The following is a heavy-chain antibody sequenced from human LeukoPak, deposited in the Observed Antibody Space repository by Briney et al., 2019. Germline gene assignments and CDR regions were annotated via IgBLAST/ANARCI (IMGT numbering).Heavy chain of an antibody. CDR2: MNPNSGNT. CDR1: GYTFTSYD. J-gene: IGHJ5*02. V-gene: IGHV1-8*03. D-gene: IGHD2-2*01. Sequence: GASVKVSCKASGYTFTSYDINCVRQATGQGLEWMGWMNPNSGNTGYAQKFQGRVTITRNTSISTAYMELSSLRSEDTAVYYCARAFPWNIVVVPAAMSGESWFDPWGEGTLVTVSS. CDR3: ARAFPWNIVVVPAAMSGESWFDP.